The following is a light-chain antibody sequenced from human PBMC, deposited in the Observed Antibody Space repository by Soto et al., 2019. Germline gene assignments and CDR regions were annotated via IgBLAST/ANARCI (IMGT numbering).Light chain of an antibody. J-gene: IGLJ2*01. V-gene: IGLV3-1*01. Sequence: SSELTQPPSVSVSPGQTASITCSGDKLGDKYACWYQQKPGQSPVLVIYQDSKRPSGIPERFSGSNSGNTATLTISGTRAMDEADYYCQAWDSSTGVFGGGTKLTVL. CDR2: QDS. CDR1: KLGDKY. CDR3: QAWDSSTGV.